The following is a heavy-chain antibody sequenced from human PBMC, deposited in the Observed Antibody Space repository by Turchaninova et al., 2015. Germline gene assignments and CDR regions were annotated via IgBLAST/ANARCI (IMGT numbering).Heavy chain of an antibody. D-gene: IGHD3-10*01. CDR3: ARETSGDAFDI. V-gene: IGHV3-21*01. CDR2: ISSRSTYI. J-gene: IGHJ3*02. CDR1: GFTFSNFS. Sequence: EVHLVESGGGLVKPGGSLRLSCAGSGFTFSNFSINWVRQAPGKGLEWVSSISSRSTYINYADSVKGRFTISRDNAKNSVFLQMNSLRAEDTAVYYCARETSGDAFDIWGQGTMVTVSP.